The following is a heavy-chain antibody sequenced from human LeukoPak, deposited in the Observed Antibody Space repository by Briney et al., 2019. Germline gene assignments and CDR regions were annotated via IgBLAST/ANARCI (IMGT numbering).Heavy chain of an antibody. CDR3: ARASGSYDH. J-gene: IGHJ5*02. CDR2: IWYDGSNK. Sequence: PGGSLRLSCEASGFTFSSHGMYWVRQAPGKGLEWVALIWYDGSNKYYADSVKGRFTISRDNSKNTLFLQMNSLRAEDTAVYYCARASGSYDHWGQGTLVTVSS. V-gene: IGHV3-33*07. D-gene: IGHD1-26*01. CDR1: GFTFSSHG.